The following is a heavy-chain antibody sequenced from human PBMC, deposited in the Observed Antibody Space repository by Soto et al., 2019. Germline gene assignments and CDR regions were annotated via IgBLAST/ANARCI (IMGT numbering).Heavy chain of an antibody. CDR2: IIPIFGTA. D-gene: IGHD2-8*02. CDR3: AIDRPGVYLCSYYGMDV. CDR1: GGTFSSYA. J-gene: IGHJ6*02. Sequence: QVQLVQSGAEVKKPGSSVKVSCKASGGTFSSYAISWVRQAPGQGLEWMGGIIPIFGTANYAQKFQGRVTITADESTSTAYMELSSLRSEDTAVYYCAIDRPGVYLCSYYGMDVWGQGTTVTVSS. V-gene: IGHV1-69*01.